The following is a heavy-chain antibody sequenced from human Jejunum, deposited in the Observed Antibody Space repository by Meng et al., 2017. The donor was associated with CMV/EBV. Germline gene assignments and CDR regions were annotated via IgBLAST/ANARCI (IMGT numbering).Heavy chain of an antibody. CDR2: IYYRGST. CDR3: ARVSPDYGGNSYFDY. Sequence: SGGSISRDHWCWIRLSPGKGLEWIGYIYYRGSTNSNPSLKSRVSMSADPSKNQFSLKLSSVTAADTAVYYCARVSPDYGGNSYFDYWGPGTEVTVSS. CDR1: GGSISRDH. D-gene: IGHD4-23*01. J-gene: IGHJ4*02. V-gene: IGHV4-59*01.